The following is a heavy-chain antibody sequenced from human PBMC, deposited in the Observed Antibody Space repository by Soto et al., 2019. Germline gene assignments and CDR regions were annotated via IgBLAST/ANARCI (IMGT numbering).Heavy chain of an antibody. CDR3: AKGGRHIAVAGRELGYFDY. J-gene: IGHJ4*02. Sequence: QVQLVQSGAEVKKPGSSVKVSCKASGRTFSSSTISWVRQAPGQGLEWMGRILPILVIANYAQKFQGRVTITADKSTSTAYMELSRLRSEDTDVYYCAKGGRHIAVAGRELGYFDYWGQGTLVTGSS. D-gene: IGHD6-19*01. V-gene: IGHV1-69*02. CDR2: ILPILVIA. CDR1: GRTFSSST.